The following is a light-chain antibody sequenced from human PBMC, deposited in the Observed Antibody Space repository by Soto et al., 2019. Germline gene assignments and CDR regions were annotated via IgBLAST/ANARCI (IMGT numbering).Light chain of an antibody. CDR3: QQLRMYPST. CDR1: QTISSY. V-gene: IGKV1-39*01. Sequence: DIQLTQSPSSLSASVGDRVALTCRAGQTISSYLNWYQQKPGKAPKLLIYAASSLQSGVPSRFSGSGSGTDFALTITSLQAEDFATYYCQQLRMYPSTFGGGTKVDIK. CDR2: AAS. J-gene: IGKJ4*01.